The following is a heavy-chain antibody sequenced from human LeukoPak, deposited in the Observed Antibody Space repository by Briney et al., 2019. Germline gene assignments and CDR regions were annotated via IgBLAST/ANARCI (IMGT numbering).Heavy chain of an antibody. V-gene: IGHV3-23*01. CDR3: AKAVEGGCSSGGSCYIVDY. J-gene: IGHJ4*02. Sequence: GGSLRLSCAASEYTFSSHGMSWVRQAPGKGLEWVSAISASGGSTYYADSVKGRFTISRDNSKNTLYLQMSSLSAEDTAVYYCAKAVEGGCSSGGSCYIVDYWGQGTLVTVSS. D-gene: IGHD2-15*01. CDR1: EYTFSSHG. CDR2: ISASGGST.